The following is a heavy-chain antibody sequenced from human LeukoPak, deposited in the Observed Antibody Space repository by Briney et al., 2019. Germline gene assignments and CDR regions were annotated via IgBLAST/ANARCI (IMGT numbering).Heavy chain of an antibody. Sequence: SVKVSCKASEGTFSSYTISWVRQAPGQGLEWMGRVIPILGIANYAQKFQGRVTITADKSTSTAYMELSSLRSEDTAVYYCAEGLGMSPDYWGQGTLVTVSS. J-gene: IGHJ4*02. CDR1: EGTFSSYT. CDR2: VIPILGIA. V-gene: IGHV1-69*02. CDR3: AEGLGMSPDY. D-gene: IGHD1-14*01.